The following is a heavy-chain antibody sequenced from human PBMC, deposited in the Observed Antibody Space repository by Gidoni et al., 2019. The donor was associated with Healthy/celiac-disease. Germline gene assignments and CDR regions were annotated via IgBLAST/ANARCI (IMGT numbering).Heavy chain of an antibody. CDR2: ISWNSGSI. CDR1: GFTFDDYA. Sequence: EVQLVESGGGLVQPGRSLRLSCAASGFTFDDYAMHWVRQAPGKGLEWVSGISWNSGSIGYADSVKGRFTISRDNAKNSLYLQMNSLRAEDTALYYCAKDALLEWDSSGYYGYWGQGTLVTVSS. CDR3: AKDALLEWDSSGYYGY. J-gene: IGHJ4*02. V-gene: IGHV3-9*01. D-gene: IGHD3-22*01.